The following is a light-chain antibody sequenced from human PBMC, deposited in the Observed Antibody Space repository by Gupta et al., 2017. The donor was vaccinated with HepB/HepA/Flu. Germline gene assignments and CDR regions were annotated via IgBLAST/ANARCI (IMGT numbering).Light chain of an antibody. J-gene: IGLJ1*01. CDR3: SSYTSSSTSYV. V-gene: IGLV2-14*03. Sequence: QSALTQPASVSGSPRQSTTISCTATSSDVGDYNYVSWYQQHPDKAPKLMIYDVSNRPSGVSNRFSGSKSGNTASLTISGLQAEDEADYYCSSYTSSSTSYVFGTGTKVTVL. CDR2: DVS. CDR1: SSDVGDYNY.